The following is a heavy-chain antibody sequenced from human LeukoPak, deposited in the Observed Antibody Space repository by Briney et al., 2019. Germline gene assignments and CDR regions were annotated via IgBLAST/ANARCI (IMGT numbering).Heavy chain of an antibody. Sequence: PSGTLSLTCTVSGGSISSSSYYWGWIRQPPGKGLEWIGSIYYSGSTYYNPSLKSRVTISVDTSKNQFSLKLSSVTAADTAVYYCAHIGGYYDFWSGYGYWGQGTLVTVSS. V-gene: IGHV4-39*01. CDR2: IYYSGST. J-gene: IGHJ4*02. CDR1: GGSISSSSYY. CDR3: AHIGGYYDFWSGYGY. D-gene: IGHD3-3*01.